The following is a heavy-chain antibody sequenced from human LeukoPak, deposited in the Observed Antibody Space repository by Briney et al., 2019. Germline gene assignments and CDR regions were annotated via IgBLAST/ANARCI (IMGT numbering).Heavy chain of an antibody. D-gene: IGHD1-14*01. CDR1: GYPFTKWE. J-gene: IGHJ5*02. CDR3: ATGPRNDP. CDR2: VHPDNGNT. V-gene: IGHV1-8*01. Sequence: ASVKVSCTTSGYPFTKWEINWVRQAAGQGLEWLGWVHPDNGNTYYAQRLRGRVTMSRDTSTTTAYMELSGLRSNDTAVYFCATGPRNDPWGQGTLVTVSS.